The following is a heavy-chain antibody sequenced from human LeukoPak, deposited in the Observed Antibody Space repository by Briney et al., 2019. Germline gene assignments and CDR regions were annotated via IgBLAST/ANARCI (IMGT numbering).Heavy chain of an antibody. CDR1: GFTFDDYA. J-gene: IGHJ4*02. CDR2: ISWNSGSI. D-gene: IGHD2-21*02. CDR3: AKALVTAIPDY. Sequence: PGGSLRLSCAASGFTFDDYAMHWVRQAPGKGLEWVSGISWNSGSIGYADSVKGRFTISRDNAKNSLYLQMNSLRAEDTALYYCAKALVTAIPDYWGQGTLVTVSS. V-gene: IGHV3-9*01.